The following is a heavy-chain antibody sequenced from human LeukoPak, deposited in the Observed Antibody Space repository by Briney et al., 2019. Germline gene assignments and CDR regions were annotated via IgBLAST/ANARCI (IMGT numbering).Heavy chain of an antibody. CDR3: ATYSGVWDLLN. CDR1: GSSFSNYW. CDR2: IYPADSDT. V-gene: IGHV5-51*01. J-gene: IGHJ4*02. D-gene: IGHD1-26*01. Sequence: GESLKISCKGPGSSFSNYWIGWVRQMPGKGLELMAIIYPADSDTRYSPPFQGHVTLSADNSISTAYLQWSSLKASDTAMYYCATYSGVWDLLNWGQGTLVAVSS.